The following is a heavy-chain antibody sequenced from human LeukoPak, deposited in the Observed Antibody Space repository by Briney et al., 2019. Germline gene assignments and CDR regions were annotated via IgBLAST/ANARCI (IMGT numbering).Heavy chain of an antibody. Sequence: GASVKVSCKASGYTFTGYYMHWVRQAAGQGLEWMGWINPNSGGTNYAQKFQGRVTMTRDTSISTAYMELSRLRSDDTAVYYCAREYMGNSGFDYWGQGTLVSVSS. D-gene: IGHD4-23*01. CDR1: GYTFTGYY. V-gene: IGHV1-2*02. CDR3: AREYMGNSGFDY. CDR2: INPNSGGT. J-gene: IGHJ4*02.